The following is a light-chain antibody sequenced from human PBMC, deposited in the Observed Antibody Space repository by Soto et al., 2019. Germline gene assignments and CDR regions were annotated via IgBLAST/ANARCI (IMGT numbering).Light chain of an antibody. CDR2: DTS. V-gene: IGLV7-46*01. CDR3: LLSYNAARV. Sequence: QAVVTQEPSLTVSPGGTVTLTCGSSTGAVTSNHHPYWFQQKAGQAPRTLIYDTSNKHSWTPARFSGSLLGDKAALTLSGAXPXDXXQYYCLLSYNAARVFGGGTKLTVL. J-gene: IGLJ2*01. CDR1: TGAVTSNHH.